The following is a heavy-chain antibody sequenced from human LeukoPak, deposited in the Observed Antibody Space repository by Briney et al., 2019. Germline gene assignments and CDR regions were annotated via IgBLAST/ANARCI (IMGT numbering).Heavy chain of an antibody. CDR1: GYTFTDYY. J-gene: IGHJ4*02. V-gene: IGHV1-46*01. CDR2: INPSGGST. CDR3: ARVENGVFSPFDY. Sequence: ASVKVSCKASGYTFTDYYMHWVRQAPGQGLEWMGIINPSGGSTSYAQKFQGRVTMTRDMSTSTVYMGLSSLRSEDTAVYYCARVENGVFSPFDYWGQGTLVTVSS. D-gene: IGHD4-17*01.